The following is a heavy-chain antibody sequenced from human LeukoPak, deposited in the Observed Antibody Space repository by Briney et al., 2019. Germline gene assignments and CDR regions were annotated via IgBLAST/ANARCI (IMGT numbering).Heavy chain of an antibody. Sequence: GESLQISCKGSGYSFSSYWIAWVRQMPGKGLEWMGIIYPGDSDSKYSRSFQGQVTTSADKSISTAYLQWSSLKASDSAMYYCARRLGGADVFDIWGQGTMVTVSS. V-gene: IGHV5-51*01. J-gene: IGHJ3*02. CDR3: ARRLGGADVFDI. CDR1: GYSFSSYW. D-gene: IGHD3-16*01. CDR2: IYPGDSDS.